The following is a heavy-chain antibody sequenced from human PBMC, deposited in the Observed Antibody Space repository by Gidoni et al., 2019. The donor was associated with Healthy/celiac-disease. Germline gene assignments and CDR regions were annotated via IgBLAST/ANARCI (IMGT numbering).Heavy chain of an antibody. CDR1: GFTFDDYA. J-gene: IGHJ3*02. CDR2: SSWNSGSI. V-gene: IGHV3-9*01. CDR3: AKADAFDI. Sequence: EVQLVESGGGLVQPGRSLRLSCASSGFTFDDYAMHWVRQAPGKGLEWVSGSSWNSGSIGYADSVKGRFTISRDNAKNSLYLQMNSLRAEDTALYYCAKADAFDIWGQGTMVTVSS.